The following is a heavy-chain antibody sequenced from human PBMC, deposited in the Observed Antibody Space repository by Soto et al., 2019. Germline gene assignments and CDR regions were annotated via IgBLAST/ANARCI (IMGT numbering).Heavy chain of an antibody. V-gene: IGHV5-10-1*01. Sequence: GESLKISCKGSGYSFTSYWISWVRQMPGKGLEWMGRIDPSDSYTNYGPSFQGHVTISADKSISTAYLQWSSLKASDTAMYYCASRSGYYPYYYYGMDVWGQGTTVTVSS. D-gene: IGHD3-3*01. CDR2: IDPSDSYT. J-gene: IGHJ6*02. CDR3: ASRSGYYPYYYYGMDV. CDR1: GYSFTSYW.